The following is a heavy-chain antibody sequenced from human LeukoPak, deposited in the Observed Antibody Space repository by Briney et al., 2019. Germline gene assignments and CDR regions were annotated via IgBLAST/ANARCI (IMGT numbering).Heavy chain of an antibody. Sequence: ASVKVSCKASGYTFTGYYIHWVRQAPGQGLEWMGWIDPNSGGTNYAQKFQGRVTMTRDTSISTVYMELSRLRSDDTAVYYCARDKSGSSGWYSYFDYWDQGTLVTVSS. CDR3: ARDKSGSSGWYSYFDY. D-gene: IGHD6-19*01. CDR1: GYTFTGYY. CDR2: IDPNSGGT. J-gene: IGHJ4*02. V-gene: IGHV1-2*02.